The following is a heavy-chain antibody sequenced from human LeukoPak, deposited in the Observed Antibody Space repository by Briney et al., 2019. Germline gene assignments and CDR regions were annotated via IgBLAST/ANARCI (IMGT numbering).Heavy chain of an antibody. J-gene: IGHJ4*02. V-gene: IGHV3-23*01. CDR3: AKDRLSGSYGEAFDY. D-gene: IGHD1-26*01. Sequence: GGSLRLSCAASGFTLSSYAMSWVRQAPGKGLEWVSAISGSGGSTYYADSVKGRFTISRDNSKNTLYLQMNSLRAEDTAVYYCAKDRLSGSYGEAFDYWGQGTLVTVSS. CDR2: ISGSGGST. CDR1: GFTLSSYA.